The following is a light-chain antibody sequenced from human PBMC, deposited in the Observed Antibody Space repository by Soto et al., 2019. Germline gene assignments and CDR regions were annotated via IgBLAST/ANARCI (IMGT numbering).Light chain of an antibody. J-gene: IGKJ1*01. CDR1: QSISTT. CDR2: GAS. CDR3: QQSTDWPRK. V-gene: IGKV3-15*01. Sequence: EIVMTQSPATLSVSPGEGATLSCRASQSISTTVAWYQQKPGQAPRLLIYGASTRATGIPVRFTGSGSGTEFTLIISSLQPEDLAVYYCQQSTDWPRKLGQGTKVDIK.